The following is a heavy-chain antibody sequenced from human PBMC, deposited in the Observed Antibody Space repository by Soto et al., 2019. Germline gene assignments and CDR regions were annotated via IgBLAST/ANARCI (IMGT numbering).Heavy chain of an antibody. J-gene: IGHJ6*02. CDR2: IIPIFGTA. CDR1: VGTFSSYA. CDR3: ARCFLDSHRMDV. D-gene: IGHD3-22*01. V-gene: IGHV1-69*13. Sequence: SVKVSCKASVGTFSSYAISWLRHAPGQGLEWMGGIIPIFGTANYAQKFQGRVTITADESTSTAYMELSSLRYEDTAVYSCARCFLDSHRMDVWGQGTTVTVSS.